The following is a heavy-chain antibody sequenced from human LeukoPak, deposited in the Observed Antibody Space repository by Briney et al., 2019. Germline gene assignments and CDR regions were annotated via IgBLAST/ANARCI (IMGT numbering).Heavy chain of an antibody. J-gene: IGHJ5*02. CDR3: AREDYYDSGSFDP. CDR1: GHTFTSYD. V-gene: IGHV1-8*02. Sequence: ASVKGSCKGSGHTFTSYDINWVREATGQGLEWMGWMNPNSGNTAYAQKFQGRVTMTRNTSISTAYMELSSLRSEDTAVYYCAREDYYDSGSFDPWGQGTLVTVSS. CDR2: MNPNSGNT. D-gene: IGHD3-22*01.